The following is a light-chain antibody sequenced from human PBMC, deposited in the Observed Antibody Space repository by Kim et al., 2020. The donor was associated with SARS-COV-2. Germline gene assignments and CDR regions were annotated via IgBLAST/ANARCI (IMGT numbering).Light chain of an antibody. CDR2: EVS. Sequence: QSSTIYCTGTCSDVGSYNLVSWYQQHPGKAPKFMIYEVSKRPSRVSNRFSDSKSGNTASLTISGLQAEDEADYYCCSYAGSSTLVFGGGTQLTVL. CDR3: CSYAGSSTLV. CDR1: CSDVGSYNL. V-gene: IGLV2-23*02. J-gene: IGLJ2*01.